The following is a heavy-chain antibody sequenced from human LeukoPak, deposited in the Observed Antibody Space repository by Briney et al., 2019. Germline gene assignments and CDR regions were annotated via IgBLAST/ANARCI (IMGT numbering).Heavy chain of an antibody. V-gene: IGHV3-30*18. CDR1: GFTFRIYG. D-gene: IGHD3-10*01. CDR3: AKDRNYGSGSYYPTDFDY. Sequence: GGSLRLSCAASGFTFRIYGMQWVRHAPGKGREWVTVISYDGSNKYYADSVKGRFTISRDNSKNTLYLQMNSLRGEDTAVYYCAKDRNYGSGSYYPTDFDYWGQGTLVTVSS. J-gene: IGHJ4*02. CDR2: ISYDGSNK.